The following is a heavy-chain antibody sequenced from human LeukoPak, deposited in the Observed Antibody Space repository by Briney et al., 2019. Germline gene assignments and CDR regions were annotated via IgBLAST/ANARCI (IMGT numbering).Heavy chain of an antibody. D-gene: IGHD2-21*01. Sequence: PGGSLRLSCAATGFTFSSYAMTWVRQAPGKGLEWVSAIGGSTYYADSVKGRFTISRDNSENTLYLQMNSLRAEDTAVYYCARDPYGGMDVWGKGTTVTVSS. J-gene: IGHJ6*04. CDR2: IGGST. CDR3: ARDPYGGMDV. V-gene: IGHV3-23*01. CDR1: GFTFSSYA.